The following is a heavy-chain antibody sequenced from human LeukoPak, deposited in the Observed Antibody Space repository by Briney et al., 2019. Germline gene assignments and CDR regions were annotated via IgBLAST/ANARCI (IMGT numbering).Heavy chain of an antibody. V-gene: IGHV1-18*01. CDR3: ARDRRRPGYSCMDV. CDR1: GYTFTSYG. Sequence: ASVKVSCKASGYTFTSYGISWVRQAPGQGLEWMGWISAYNDNTNYAQKLQGRVTMTTDTSTSTAYMELRSLRSDDTAVYYCARDRRRPGYSCMDVWGQGTTVTVSS. CDR2: ISAYNDNT. J-gene: IGHJ6*02. D-gene: IGHD6-13*01.